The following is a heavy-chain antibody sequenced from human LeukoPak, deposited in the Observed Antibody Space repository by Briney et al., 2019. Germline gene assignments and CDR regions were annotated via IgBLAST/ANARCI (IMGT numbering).Heavy chain of an antibody. CDR2: IIPIFGTA. CDR3: AREWMGYYFDY. D-gene: IGHD5-12*01. V-gene: IGHV1-69*06. Sequence: SVKVSCKASGGTFSSYAISWVRQAPGQGLEWMGGIIPIFGTANYAQKFQGGVTITADKSTSTAYMELSSLRSEDTAVYYCAREWMGYYFDYWGQGTLVTVSS. CDR1: GGTFSSYA. J-gene: IGHJ4*02.